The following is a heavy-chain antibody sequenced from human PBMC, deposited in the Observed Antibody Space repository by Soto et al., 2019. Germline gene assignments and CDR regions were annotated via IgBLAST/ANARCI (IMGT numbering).Heavy chain of an antibody. CDR1: GFTFSSYA. CDR3: AKRRGAGGHFDY. V-gene: IGHV3-23*01. D-gene: IGHD2-15*01. J-gene: IGHJ4*02. Sequence: QPGGSLRLSCAASGFTFSSYAMGWVRQGPGKGLEWVAVVSIGGSTHYADSVRGRFTISRDNSKNTLSLQMNSLTAEDTAVYFCAKRRGAGGHFDYWGQGALVTV. CDR2: VSIGGST.